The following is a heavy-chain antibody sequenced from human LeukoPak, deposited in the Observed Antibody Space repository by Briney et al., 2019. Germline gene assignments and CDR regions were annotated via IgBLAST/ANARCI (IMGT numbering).Heavy chain of an antibody. CDR3: ARGPNSNWSGLDF. CDR2: IWYDGSNK. Sequence: GGSLRLSCAASGFTFSSYGMHWVRQAPGKGLEWVAVIWYDGSNKYYADSVKGRFTISRDNSKNTLYLQVNSLRAEDTAVYYCARGPNSNWSGLDFWGQGTLLTVSS. V-gene: IGHV3-33*01. CDR1: GFTFSSYG. D-gene: IGHD6-6*01. J-gene: IGHJ4*02.